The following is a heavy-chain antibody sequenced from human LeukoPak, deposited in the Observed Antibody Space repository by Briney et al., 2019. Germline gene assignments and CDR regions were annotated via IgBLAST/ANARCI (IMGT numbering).Heavy chain of an antibody. CDR2: INEDGSEK. D-gene: IGHD3-3*01. CDR3: ARDGPHYDFWSGPAY. Sequence: GRSLRLSCAASGFTFSSYWMSWVRQAPGKGLEWVANINEDGSEKYYVESVKGRFTVSRDNAKNSLYLQMDSLRAEDTAVYYCARDGPHYDFWSGPAYWGQGTLVTVSS. CDR1: GFTFSSYW. J-gene: IGHJ4*02. V-gene: IGHV3-7*05.